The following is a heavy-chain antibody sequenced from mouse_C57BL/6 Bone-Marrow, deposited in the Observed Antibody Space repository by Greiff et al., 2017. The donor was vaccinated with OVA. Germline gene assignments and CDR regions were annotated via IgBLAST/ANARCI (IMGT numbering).Heavy chain of an antibody. CDR3: ARGRDYGDSASYVDY. Sequence: VQLQQSGAELVKPGASVTLSCTASGFNITDYYMHWVKQRPDQGLEWIGRIDPEDGETKYAQKFQDKATITADKSSNTAYLQLSSLTSEDTAVYYWARGRDYGDSASYVDYGGQGATLTVSA. CDR1: GFNITDYY. J-gene: IGHJ2*01. D-gene: IGHD2-4*01. V-gene: IGHV14-2*01. CDR2: IDPEDGET.